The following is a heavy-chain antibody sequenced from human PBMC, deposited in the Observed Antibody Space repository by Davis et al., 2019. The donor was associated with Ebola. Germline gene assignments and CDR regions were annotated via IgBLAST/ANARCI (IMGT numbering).Heavy chain of an antibody. V-gene: IGHV1-69*10. CDR3: ARTPLNWNPTRFDP. J-gene: IGHJ5*02. Sequence: SSVNVSCKVSGGTFSNYVFNWVRQAPGQGLEWMGGNVPILGITNYAQKFQGRVTINADESTSTAYMELSSLRSEDTAVYYCARTPLNWNPTRFDPWGQGTLVTVSS. D-gene: IGHD1-20*01. CDR2: NVPILGIT. CDR1: GGTFSNYV.